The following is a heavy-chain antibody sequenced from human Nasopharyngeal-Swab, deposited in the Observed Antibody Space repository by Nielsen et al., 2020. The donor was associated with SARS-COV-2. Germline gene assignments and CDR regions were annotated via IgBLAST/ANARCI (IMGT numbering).Heavy chain of an antibody. CDR1: GFTVSSNY. Sequence: GGSLRLSCAASGFTVSSNYMSWVRHPPNKGLEWVSVIYSAGQTFYNDSVKGRFIISRDDSKNTVFLQMNSLRAEDTAVYYCATLGAPGGWYFHYWGQGTLVTVSS. J-gene: IGHJ4*02. CDR2: IYSAGQT. D-gene: IGHD6-19*01. CDR3: ATLGAPGGWYFHY. V-gene: IGHV3-53*01.